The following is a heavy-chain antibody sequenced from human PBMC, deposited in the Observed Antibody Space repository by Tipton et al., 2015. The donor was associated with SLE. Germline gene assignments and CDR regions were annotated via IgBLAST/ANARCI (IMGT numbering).Heavy chain of an antibody. Sequence: TLSLTCTVSGGSFSTIHYWGWIRQPPGKGLEWIGSIYYGGNTYYNPSLKSRVTISVDTSKNQLSLKLTSVTAADTAVYYCARLDYDISNWFDPWGQGTLVTVSS. CDR2: IYYGGNT. CDR1: GGSFSTIHY. J-gene: IGHJ5*02. CDR3: ARLDYDISNWFDP. D-gene: IGHD3-9*01. V-gene: IGHV4-39*01.